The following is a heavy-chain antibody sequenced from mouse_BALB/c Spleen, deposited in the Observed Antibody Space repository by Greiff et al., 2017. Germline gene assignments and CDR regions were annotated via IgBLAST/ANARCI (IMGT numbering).Heavy chain of an antibody. J-gene: IGHJ4*01. CDR1: GFNIKDTY. V-gene: IGHV14-3*02. Sequence: VQLQQSGAELVKPGASVKLSCTASGFNIKDTYMHWVKQRPEQGLEWIGRIDPANGNTKYDPKFQGKATITADTSSNTAYLQLSSLTSEDTAVYYCARNYGSGGAMDYWGQGTSVTVSS. CDR2: IDPANGNT. D-gene: IGHD1-1*01. CDR3: ARNYGSGGAMDY.